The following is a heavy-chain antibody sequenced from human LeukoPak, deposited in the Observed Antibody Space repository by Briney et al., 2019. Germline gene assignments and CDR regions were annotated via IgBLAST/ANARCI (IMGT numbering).Heavy chain of an antibody. CDR3: ARDTRVMINFGGVISGFDC. Sequence: ASVKVSCKASGYTFTGYYMHWVRQAPGQGLEWMGWINPNSGGTNYAQKFQGRVTMTRDTSISTAYMELSRLRSDDTAVYYCARDTRVMINFGGVISGFDCWGQGTLVTVSS. J-gene: IGHJ4*02. D-gene: IGHD3-16*02. V-gene: IGHV1-2*02. CDR1: GYTFTGYY. CDR2: INPNSGGT.